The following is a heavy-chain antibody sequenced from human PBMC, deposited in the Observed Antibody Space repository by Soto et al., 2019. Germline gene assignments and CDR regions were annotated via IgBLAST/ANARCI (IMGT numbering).Heavy chain of an antibody. CDR1: LYTVPMDE. CDR3: ARGYTIFGVVMKFDP. J-gene: IGHJ5*02. Sequence: SLKVSCNASLYTVPMDEINSVRHGPLQLLEWVVGLKPKTGHTSYAQKFQRRVTMTRDSSISTAYMELSSLRSEDTAVYFCARGYTIFGVVMKFDPWGQGTLVTVSS. CDR2: LKPKTGHT. V-gene: IGHV1-8*01. D-gene: IGHD3-3*01.